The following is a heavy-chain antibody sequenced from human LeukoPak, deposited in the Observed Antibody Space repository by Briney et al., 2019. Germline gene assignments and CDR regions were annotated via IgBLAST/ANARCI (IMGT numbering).Heavy chain of an antibody. J-gene: IGHJ4*02. CDR3: VRCRGTTVLTRFDN. CDR2: IYSSGTT. D-gene: IGHD4/OR15-4a*01. V-gene: IGHV4-4*07. CDR1: GGSISNYY. Sequence: SETLSLTCTVSGGSISNYYWSWIRQPAGKGLEWIGRIYSSGTTNYNPSLKSRVTMSVDTSKNQFSVNLTSVTAADTAVYYCVRCRGTTVLTRFDNWGQGTLVTVSS.